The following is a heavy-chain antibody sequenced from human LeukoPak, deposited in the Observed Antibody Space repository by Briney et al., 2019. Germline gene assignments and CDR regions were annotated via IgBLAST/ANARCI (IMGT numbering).Heavy chain of an antibody. V-gene: IGHV5-51*01. D-gene: IGHD5-18*01. J-gene: IGHJ4*02. CDR1: GYSFTSYW. CDR3: ARHPIPPEDTAMGWYFDY. Sequence: GESLKISCKGSGYSFTSYWIGWVRQMPGKGLEWMGIIYPGDSDTRYSPSFQGQVTISADKSISTAYLQWSSLKASDTAMYYCARHPIPPEDTAMGWYFDYWGQGTLVTVSS. CDR2: IYPGDSDT.